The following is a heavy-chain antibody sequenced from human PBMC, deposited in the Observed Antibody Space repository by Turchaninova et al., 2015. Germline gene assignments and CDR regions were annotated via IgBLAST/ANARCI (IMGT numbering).Heavy chain of an antibody. CDR1: GFSLSTSGVV. CDR2: IYWEDDR. V-gene: IGHV2-5*02. CDR3: AHRRPNSGGWDTGVFDQ. J-gene: IGHJ4*02. Sequence: QITLKESGPTRVKPTQTLTLTCTFSGFSLSTSGVVVGWIRHPPGKAMECLALIYWEDDRRYSPSLKSRLTITKDTPKKQGGLTMTNMDPGDTGTYYCAHRRPNSGGWDTGVFDQWGPGTLVTVSS. D-gene: IGHD6-19*01.